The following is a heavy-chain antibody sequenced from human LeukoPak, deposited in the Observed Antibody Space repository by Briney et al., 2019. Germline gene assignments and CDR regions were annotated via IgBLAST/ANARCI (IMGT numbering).Heavy chain of an antibody. CDR3: ARLRDEYQLLIGGFWYFDL. V-gene: IGHV4-30-2*01. CDR2: IYHSGST. Sequence: PSETLSLTCAVSGGSISSGGYSWSWIRQPPGKGLEWIGYIYHSGSTYYNPSLKSRVTMSVDTSKNQFSLKLSSVTAADTAVYYCARLRDEYQLLIGGFWYFDLWGRGTLVTVSS. J-gene: IGHJ2*01. D-gene: IGHD2-2*01. CDR1: GGSISSGGYS.